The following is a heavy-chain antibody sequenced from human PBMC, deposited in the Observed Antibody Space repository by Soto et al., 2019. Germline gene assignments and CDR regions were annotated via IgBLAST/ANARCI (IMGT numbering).Heavy chain of an antibody. CDR2: ISSSSSTI. J-gene: IGHJ6*02. Sequence: GSLRLSCAASGFTFSSYSMNWVRQAPGKGLEWVSYISSSSSTIYYADSVKGRFTISRDNAKNSLYLQMNSLRDEDTAVYYCARDREGATSDGYYYYYYGMDVWGQGTTVTVSS. D-gene: IGHD1-26*01. V-gene: IGHV3-48*02. CDR1: GFTFSSYS. CDR3: ARDREGATSDGYYYYYYGMDV.